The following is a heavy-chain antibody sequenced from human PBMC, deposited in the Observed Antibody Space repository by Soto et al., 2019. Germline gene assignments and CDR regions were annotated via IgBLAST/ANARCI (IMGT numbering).Heavy chain of an antibody. D-gene: IGHD3-22*01. J-gene: IGHJ4*02. CDR1: GASISSGDYY. CDR3: ARDVTMFDTNGYYYFFDS. CDR2: IFYSGNT. Sequence: SETLSLTCTVSGASISSGDYYWSWIRQPPGKGLEWIGYIFYSGNTFYNPSLKGRLTISVDTSKNQFSLRLSSVTAADTAVYYCARDVTMFDTNGYYYFFDSWGQGTLVTVSS. V-gene: IGHV4-30-4*01.